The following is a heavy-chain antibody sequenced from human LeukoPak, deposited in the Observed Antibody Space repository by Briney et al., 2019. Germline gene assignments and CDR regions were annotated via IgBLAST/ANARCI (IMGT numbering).Heavy chain of an antibody. Sequence: ASVTVSCTASGYTFTTYGITWIRRSPGRGLEWMGWISPYNGNTNYILKFQARLTLTTDTATSTAYMELRSLQSADSAVYYSPTWGGGGHWGQGTLVSVSS. D-gene: IGHD3-16*01. CDR2: ISPYNGNT. J-gene: IGHJ4*02. V-gene: IGHV1-18*01. CDR1: GYTFTTYG. CDR3: PTWGGGGH.